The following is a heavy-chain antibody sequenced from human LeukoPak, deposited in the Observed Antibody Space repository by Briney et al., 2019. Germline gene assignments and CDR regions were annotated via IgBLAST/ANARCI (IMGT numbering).Heavy chain of an antibody. CDR1: GYTFTSYD. CDR2: MNPNSGNT. Sequence: ASVTVSCKASGYTFTSYDINWVRQATGQGLEWMGWMNPNSGNTGYAQKFQGRVTMTRNTSISTAYMELSSLRSEDTAVYYCARFGWSYYDILTGYYLDYYYYGMDVWGQGTTVTVSS. V-gene: IGHV1-8*01. D-gene: IGHD3-9*01. J-gene: IGHJ6*02. CDR3: ARFGWSYYDILTGYYLDYYYYGMDV.